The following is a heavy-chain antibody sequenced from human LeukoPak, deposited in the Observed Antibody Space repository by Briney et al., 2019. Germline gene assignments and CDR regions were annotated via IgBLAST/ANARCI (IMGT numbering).Heavy chain of an antibody. V-gene: IGHV1-2*02. D-gene: IGHD6-19*01. J-gene: IGHJ4*02. CDR1: GYTFTGYY. CDR2: IHTISGGT. Sequence: ASVKVSCKASGYTFTGYYMHWVRQAPGQGLEWIGWIHTISGGTNYAQKFQGRVTMTRDTSISTAYMELSRLTSDDTAVYYCARGREVAGTVGYWGQGTLVTVSS. CDR3: ARGREVAGTVGY.